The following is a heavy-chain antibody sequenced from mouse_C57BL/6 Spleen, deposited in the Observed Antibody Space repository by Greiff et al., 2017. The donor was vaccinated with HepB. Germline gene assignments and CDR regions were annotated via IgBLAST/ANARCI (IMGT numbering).Heavy chain of an antibody. CDR1: GYTFTDYY. D-gene: IGHD2-5*01. CDR3: ARAGYINYAWFAY. V-gene: IGHV1-26*01. J-gene: IGHJ3*01. CDR2: INPNNGGT. Sequence: EVQLQQSGPELVKPGASVKISCKASGYTFTDYYMNWVKQSHGKSLEWIGDINPNNGGTSYNQKFKGKATLTVDKSSSTAYMELRSLTSEDSAVYYCARAGYINYAWFAYWGQGTLVTVSA.